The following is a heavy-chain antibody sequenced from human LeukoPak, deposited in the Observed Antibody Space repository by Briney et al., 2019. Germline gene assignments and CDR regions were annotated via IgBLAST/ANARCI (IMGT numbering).Heavy chain of an antibody. CDR3: ARRDYDFWSGYSAHAFDI. CDR1: GGSISSSGYY. D-gene: IGHD3-3*01. Sequence: SETLSLTCTVSGGSISSSGYYWSWIRQPPGKGLEWIGEINHSGSTNYNPSLKSRVTISVDTSKNQFSLKLSSVTAADTAVYYCARRDYDFWSGYSAHAFDIWGQGTMVTVSS. CDR2: INHSGST. J-gene: IGHJ3*02. V-gene: IGHV4-39*07.